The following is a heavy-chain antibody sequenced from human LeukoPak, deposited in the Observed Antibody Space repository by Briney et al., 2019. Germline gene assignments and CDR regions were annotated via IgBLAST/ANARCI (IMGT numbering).Heavy chain of an antibody. CDR1: GFTFSSYE. D-gene: IGHD2-2*02. V-gene: IGHV3-48*03. J-gene: IGHJ3*02. CDR2: ISSSGSTI. Sequence: GGSLRLSCAASGFTFSSYEMNWVRQAPGKGLEWVSYISSSGSTIYYADSVKGRFTISRDNAKNSLYLQMNSLRAEDTAVHYCARSPDIVVVPAAIPDAFDIWGQGTMVTVSS. CDR3: ARSPDIVVVPAAIPDAFDI.